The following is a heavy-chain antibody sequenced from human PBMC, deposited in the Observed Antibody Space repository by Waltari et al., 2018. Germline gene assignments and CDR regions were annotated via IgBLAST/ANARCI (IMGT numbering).Heavy chain of an antibody. V-gene: IGHV3-20*04. Sequence: EEQLVASGGGVVRPGGSLRLSGAASGFPFAHSAMAWVRQAPGKGLEWVSGINWDGSSTGYADSVKGRFTISRDNAKNSLHLHVNSLTAEDTAFYYCARVNSNYVNWFDPWGQGTLVIVSS. CDR2: INWDGSST. CDR1: GFPFAHSA. J-gene: IGHJ5*02. CDR3: ARVNSNYVNWFDP. D-gene: IGHD4-4*01.